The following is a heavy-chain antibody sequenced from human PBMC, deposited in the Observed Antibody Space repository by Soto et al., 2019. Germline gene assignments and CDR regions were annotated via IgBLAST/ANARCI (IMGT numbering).Heavy chain of an antibody. V-gene: IGHV1-69*06. CDR3: ARAKNYYDSSGYFNWFDP. J-gene: IGHJ5*02. Sequence: QVQLVQSGAEVKKPGSSVKVSCTASGGTFSSYAISWVRQAPGQGLEWMGGIIPIFGTANYAQKFQGRVTITADKSTSTAYMELSSLRSEDTAVYYCARAKNYYDSSGYFNWFDPWGQGTLVTVSS. CDR2: IIPIFGTA. CDR1: GGTFSSYA. D-gene: IGHD3-22*01.